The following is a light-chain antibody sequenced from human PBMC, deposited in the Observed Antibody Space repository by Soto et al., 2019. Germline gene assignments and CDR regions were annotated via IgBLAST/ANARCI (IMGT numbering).Light chain of an antibody. CDR3: CSYAGSSTL. V-gene: IGLV2-23*02. Sequence: QSVLTQPASVSGSPGQSITISCTGTSSDVGSYNLVPWYQQHPGKAPKLMIYEVSKRPSGVSNRFSGSKSGNTASLTISGLQAEDEADYYCCSYAGSSTLFGGGTKVTVL. CDR1: SSDVGSYNL. CDR2: EVS. J-gene: IGLJ2*01.